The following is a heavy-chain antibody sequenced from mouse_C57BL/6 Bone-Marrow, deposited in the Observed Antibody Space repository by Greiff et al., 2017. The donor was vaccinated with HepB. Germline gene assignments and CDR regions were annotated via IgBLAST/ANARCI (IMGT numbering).Heavy chain of an antibody. V-gene: IGHV5-16*01. CDR3: ARQLRLRDYAMDY. CDR2: INYDGSST. D-gene: IGHD3-2*02. CDR1: GFTFSDYY. Sequence: VESEGGLVQPGSSMKLSCTASGFTFSDYYMAWVCQVPEKGLEWVANINYDGSSTYYLDSLKSRFIISRDNAKNILYLQMSSLKSEDTATYYCARQLRLRDYAMDYWGQGTSVTVSS. J-gene: IGHJ4*01.